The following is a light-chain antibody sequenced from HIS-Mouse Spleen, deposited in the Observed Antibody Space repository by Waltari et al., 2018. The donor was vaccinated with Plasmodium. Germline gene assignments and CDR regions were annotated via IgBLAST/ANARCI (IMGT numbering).Light chain of an antibody. CDR3: YSTDSSGNHRV. CDR2: EDS. CDR1: ALPTKY. Sequence: SYELTQPPSVSVSPGQTARITCSGDALPTKYAYWYQPKSGQAPVLGIYEDSKRPSGIPGRVSGASSGTMATLTISGAQVEDEADYYCYSTDSSGNHRVFGGGTKLTVL. V-gene: IGLV3-10*01. J-gene: IGLJ3*02.